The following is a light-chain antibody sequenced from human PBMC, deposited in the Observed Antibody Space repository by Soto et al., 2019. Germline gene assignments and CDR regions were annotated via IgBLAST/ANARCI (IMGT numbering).Light chain of an antibody. CDR1: QDIGNF. Sequence: IHMTQSPSSLSAIVGDRVTITCRASQDIGNFLAWYQQKPGKVPKLLIYAASTLQSGVPSRFSGSGSGTDFTLTISSLQPEDVATYYCQKCKVAPFTFGGGTKVDIK. CDR2: AAS. CDR3: QKCKVAPFT. V-gene: IGKV1-27*01. J-gene: IGKJ4*01.